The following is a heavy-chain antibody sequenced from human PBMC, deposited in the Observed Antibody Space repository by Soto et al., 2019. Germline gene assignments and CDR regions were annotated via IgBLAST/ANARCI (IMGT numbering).Heavy chain of an antibody. D-gene: IGHD7-27*01. CDR2: IDSASSYI. Sequence: EVQVVESGGGLVKAGGYLRLSCVASGYNFRSHRMNWVRQAPGKGLEWLSSIDSASSYIFYADSLRGRFTISRDNAKNSLYLQMNSLRAEDTAGYYCVRESPNLRSQANFDHWGQGTLVTVSS. CDR3: VRESPNLRSQANFDH. J-gene: IGHJ4*02. V-gene: IGHV3-21*01. CDR1: GYNFRSHR.